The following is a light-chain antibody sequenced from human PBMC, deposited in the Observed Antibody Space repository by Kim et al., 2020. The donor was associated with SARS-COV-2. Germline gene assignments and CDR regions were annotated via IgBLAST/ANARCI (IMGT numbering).Light chain of an antibody. CDR2: ATS. J-gene: IGLJ3*02. Sequence: QAVVTQEPSLTVYPGGTVTLTCASSTGAVTSTYYPNWFQQKVGQAPKPLIYATSNRHSWTPVRFSGSLLGGKAALTVSDVQPEDEAEYYCLIHSGGAWVFGGGTQLTVL. V-gene: IGLV7-43*01. CDR1: TGAVTSTYY. CDR3: LIHSGGAWV.